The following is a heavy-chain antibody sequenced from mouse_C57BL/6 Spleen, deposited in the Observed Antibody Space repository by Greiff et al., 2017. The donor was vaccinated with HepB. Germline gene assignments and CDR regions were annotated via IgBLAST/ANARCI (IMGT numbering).Heavy chain of an antibody. D-gene: IGHD1-1*02. J-gene: IGHJ2*01. CDR3: ARHGTVSFDY. V-gene: IGHV5-12*01. CDR2: ISNGGGST. Sequence: EVMLVESGGGLVQPGGSLKFSCAASGFTFSDYYMYWVRQTPEKRLEWVAYISNGGGSTYYPDTVKGRFTISRDNAKNTLYLQMSRLKSEDTAMYYCARHGTVSFDYWGQGTTLTVSA. CDR1: GFTFSDYY.